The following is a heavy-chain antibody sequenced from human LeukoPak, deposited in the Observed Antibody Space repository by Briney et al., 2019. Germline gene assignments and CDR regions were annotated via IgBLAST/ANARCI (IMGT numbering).Heavy chain of an antibody. V-gene: IGHV4-39*01. CDR3: AGGGVVVVAATAYDY. Sequence: SETLSLTCTVSGGSISSSSYYWGWIRQPPGKGLEWIGSIYYSGSTYYNPSLKSRVTISVDTSKNQFSLKLSSVTAADTAVYYCAGGGVVVVAATAYDYWGQGTLVTVST. D-gene: IGHD2-15*01. CDR2: IYYSGST. CDR1: GGSISSSSYY. J-gene: IGHJ4*02.